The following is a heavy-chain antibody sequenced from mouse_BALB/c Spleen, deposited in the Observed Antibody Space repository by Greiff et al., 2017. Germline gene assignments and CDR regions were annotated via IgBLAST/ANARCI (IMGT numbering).Heavy chain of an antibody. CDR1: GFTFSSFG. CDR3: ARSLTTVPWFAY. J-gene: IGHJ3*01. Sequence: EVKVVESGGGLVQPGGSRKLSCAASGFTFSSFGMHWVRQAPEKGLEWVAYISSGSSTIYYADTVKGRFTISRDNPKNTLFLQMTSLRSEDTAMYYCARSLTTVPWFAYWGQGTLVTVSA. D-gene: IGHD1-1*01. V-gene: IGHV5-17*02. CDR2: ISSGSSTI.